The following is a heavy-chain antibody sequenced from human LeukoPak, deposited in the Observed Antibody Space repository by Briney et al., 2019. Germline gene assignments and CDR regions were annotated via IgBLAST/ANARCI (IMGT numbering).Heavy chain of an antibody. Sequence: ASVTVSFKASVYTFNNFGISWVRQAPGQGLEWVGWMSPYSGNTNYAQKLQGRVTLTTDTSTSTAYMELRSLRSDDTAVYYCARHHGDDYWGQGTLVTVSS. CDR2: MSPYSGNT. CDR3: ARHHGDDY. CDR1: VYTFNNFG. D-gene: IGHD7-27*01. J-gene: IGHJ4*02. V-gene: IGHV1-18*01.